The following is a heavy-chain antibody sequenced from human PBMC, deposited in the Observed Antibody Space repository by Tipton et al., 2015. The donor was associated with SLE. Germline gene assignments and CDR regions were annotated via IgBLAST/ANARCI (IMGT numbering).Heavy chain of an antibody. CDR1: GGSISSSSYY. CDR2: IYYSGST. CDR3: ARDATIFGVVTFFDY. J-gene: IGHJ4*02. Sequence: SLTCTVSGGSISSSSYYWGWIRQPPGKGLEWIGSIYYSGSTYYNPSLKSRVTISVDTSKNQFSLKLSSVTAADTAVYYCARDATIFGVVTFFDYWGQGTLVTVSS. V-gene: IGHV4-39*07. D-gene: IGHD3-3*01.